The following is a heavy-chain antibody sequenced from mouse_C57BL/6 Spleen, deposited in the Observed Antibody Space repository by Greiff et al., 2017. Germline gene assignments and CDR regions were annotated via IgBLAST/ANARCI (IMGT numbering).Heavy chain of an antibody. CDR3: VRHGSIHAMDY. CDR2: IRSKSNNYAT. J-gene: IGHJ4*01. V-gene: IGHV10-1*01. CDR1: GFSFNTYA. Sequence: EVQLVESGGGLVQPKGSLKLSCAASGFSFNTYAMNWVRQAPGKGLEWVAGIRSKSNNYATYYADSVKDRFTISRDDSESMLYLQMNNMKTEDTDMYYCVRHGSIHAMDYWGQGTSVTVSS.